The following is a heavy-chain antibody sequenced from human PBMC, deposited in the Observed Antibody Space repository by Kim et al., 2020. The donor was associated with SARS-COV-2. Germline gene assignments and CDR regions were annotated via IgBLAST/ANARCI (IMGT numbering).Heavy chain of an antibody. J-gene: IGHJ5*02. CDR1: GDSITNDRR. CDR3: AREAATNTWFDP. D-gene: IGHD4-4*01. Sequence: SETLSLTCGVSGDSITNDRRWSWVRQSPGKGLEWIGEIYHAGAPNYNPSFKSRVTMSMDKSKNQFSLNLISVTAADTAVYYCAREAATNTWFDPWGQGIL. V-gene: IGHV4-4*02. CDR2: IYHAGAP.